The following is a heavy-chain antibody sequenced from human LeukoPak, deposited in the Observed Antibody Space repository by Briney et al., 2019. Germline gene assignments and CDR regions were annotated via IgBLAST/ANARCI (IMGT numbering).Heavy chain of an antibody. CDR2: ISYDGANK. CDR1: GFTFSRYA. CDR3: ARADSTYYDIWSGYQPFDY. V-gene: IGHV3-30-3*01. Sequence: SGGSLRLSCAASGFTFSRYAIHWVRQAPGKGLEWVTDISYDGANKYYADSVKGRFTISRDNSKNTVYLQMNSPRSQDTAVYYCARADSTYYDIWSGYQPFDYWGQGTLVTVSS. D-gene: IGHD3-3*01. J-gene: IGHJ4*02.